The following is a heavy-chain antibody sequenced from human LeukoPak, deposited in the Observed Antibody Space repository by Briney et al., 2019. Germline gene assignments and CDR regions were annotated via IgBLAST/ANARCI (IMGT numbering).Heavy chain of an antibody. CDR3: ARAPNYDFWSGYYIPFDY. J-gene: IGHJ4*02. Sequence: ASVKVSCKASGYTFTGYYMHWVRQAPGQGLEWMGWISAYNGNTNYAQKLQGRVTMTTDTSTSTAYMELRSLRSDDTAVYYCARAPNYDFWSGYYIPFDYWGQGTLVTVSS. D-gene: IGHD3-3*01. CDR1: GYTFTGYY. CDR2: ISAYNGNT. V-gene: IGHV1-18*04.